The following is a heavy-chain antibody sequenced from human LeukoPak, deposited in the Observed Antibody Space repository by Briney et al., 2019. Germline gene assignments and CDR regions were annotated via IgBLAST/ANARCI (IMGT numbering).Heavy chain of an antibody. CDR1: GYTFTTYY. CDR3: ARLSQQTFDI. J-gene: IGHJ3*02. Sequence: GASVKVSCKASGYTFTTYYMHWVRQAPGQGLEWMGIIDPSGGSTSYAQNFQGRVTMTRDTPTSTVYMELSSLRSDDTAVYYCARLSQQTFDIWGQGTLVTVSS. CDR2: IDPSGGST. V-gene: IGHV1-46*01.